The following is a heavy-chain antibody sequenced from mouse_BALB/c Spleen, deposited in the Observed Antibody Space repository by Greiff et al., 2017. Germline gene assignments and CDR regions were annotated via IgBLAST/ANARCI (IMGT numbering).Heavy chain of an antibody. V-gene: IGHV2-9*02. Sequence: VQRVESGPGLVAPSQSLSITCTVSGFSLTSYGVHWVRQPPGKGLEWLGVIWAGGSTNYNSALMSRLSISKDNSKSQVFLKMNSLQTDDTAMYYCAREGYWGKAWFAYWGQGTLGTVSA. CDR3: AREGYWGKAWFAY. CDR2: IWAGGST. D-gene: IGHD4-1*01. J-gene: IGHJ3*01. CDR1: GFSLTSYG.